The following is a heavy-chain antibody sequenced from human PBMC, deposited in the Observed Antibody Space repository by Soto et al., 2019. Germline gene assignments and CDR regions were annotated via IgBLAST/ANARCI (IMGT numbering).Heavy chain of an antibody. V-gene: IGHV3-30-3*01. J-gene: IGHJ6*02. D-gene: IGHD3-10*01. CDR3: ARSSMVRGVIQPYYYYAIDV. CDR2: ISYDGSNK. CDR1: GFTFSSYA. Sequence: QVQLVESGGGVVQPGRSLRLSCAASGFTFSSYAMHWVRQAPGKGLEWVAVISYDGSNKYYADSVKGRFTISRDSSKNTLYLQMNSLRAEDTAVYYCARSSMVRGVIQPYYYYAIDVWGQGTTVTVSS.